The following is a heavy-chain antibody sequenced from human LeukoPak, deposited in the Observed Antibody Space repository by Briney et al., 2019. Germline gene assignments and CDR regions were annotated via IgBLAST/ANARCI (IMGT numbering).Heavy chain of an antibody. CDR2: INPNSGGT. Sequence: ASVKVSCKASGYTFTGYYMHWVRQAPGQGLEWMGWINPNSGGTNYAQKFQGRVTMTRDTSISTAYMELSRLRSDDTAVYYCARDKAAAGLYYYYYMDVWGKGTTVTISS. J-gene: IGHJ6*03. CDR1: GYTFTGYY. D-gene: IGHD6-13*01. CDR3: ARDKAAAGLYYYYYMDV. V-gene: IGHV1-2*02.